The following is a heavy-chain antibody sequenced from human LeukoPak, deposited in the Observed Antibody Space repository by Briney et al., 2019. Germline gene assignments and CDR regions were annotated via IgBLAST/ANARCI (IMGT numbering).Heavy chain of an antibody. CDR1: GGSISSYY. D-gene: IGHD6-13*01. CDR3: ARGPGIAAAGTWSPFDP. Sequence: PSETLSLTCTVSGGSISSYYWSWIRQPPGKGLEWIGYICYSGSTNYNPSLKSRVTISVDTSKNQFSLKLSSVTAADTAVYYCARGPGIAAAGTWSPFDPWGQGTLVTVSS. J-gene: IGHJ5*02. CDR2: ICYSGST. V-gene: IGHV4-59*12.